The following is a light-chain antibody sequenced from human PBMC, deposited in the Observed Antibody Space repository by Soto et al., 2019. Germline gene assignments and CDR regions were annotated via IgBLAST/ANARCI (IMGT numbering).Light chain of an antibody. Sequence: IVLTQSPGTLSLSPGERVTLSCRASQSVSSDLAWYQQKPGQAPRLLISGASTRAADFPARFSGSGSGTEFILTISSLQSEDFAFYYCQQYDDWPWTFGQGTKVDIK. V-gene: IGKV3-15*01. J-gene: IGKJ1*01. CDR1: QSVSSD. CDR2: GAS. CDR3: QQYDDWPWT.